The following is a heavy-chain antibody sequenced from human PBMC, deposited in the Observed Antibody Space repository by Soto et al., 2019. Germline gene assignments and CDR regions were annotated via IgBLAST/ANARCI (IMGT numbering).Heavy chain of an antibody. J-gene: IGHJ4*02. Sequence: GGSLRLSXAASGFTFNTYAMNWVRQAPGKGLEWVSAISADGAGTYYADSVKGRFTISRDNSKNTLSLQMNSLRAEDTAIFYCARISSSSCTDYWGQGTLVTVS. V-gene: IGHV3-23*01. CDR3: ARISSSSCTDY. D-gene: IGHD6-13*01. CDR2: ISADGAGT. CDR1: GFTFNTYA.